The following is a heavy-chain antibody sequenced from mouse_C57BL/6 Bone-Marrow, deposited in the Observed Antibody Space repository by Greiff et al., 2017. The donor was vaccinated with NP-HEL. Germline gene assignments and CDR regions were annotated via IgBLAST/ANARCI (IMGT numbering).Heavy chain of an antibody. J-gene: IGHJ3*01. CDR1: GYTFTSYW. V-gene: IGHV1-64*01. D-gene: IGHD1-1*01. CDR3: ARGDYYGSSSPFAY. CDR2: IHPNSGST. Sequence: VKLQQPGAELVKPGASVKLSCKASGYTFTSYWMHWVKQRPGQGLEWIGMIHPNSGSTNYNEKFKSKATLTVDKSSSTAYMQLSSLTSEDSAVYYCARGDYYGSSSPFAYWGQGTLVTVSA.